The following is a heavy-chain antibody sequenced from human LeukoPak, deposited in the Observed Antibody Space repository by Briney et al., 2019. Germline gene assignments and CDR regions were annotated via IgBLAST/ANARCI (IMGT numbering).Heavy chain of an antibody. CDR3: ARGAGIVGGDFDHDY. D-gene: IGHD2-21*02. V-gene: IGHV4-30-2*01. Sequence: PSETLSLTCAVSGGSISSGGYSWSWIRQPPGKGLEWIGYIYHSGSTYYNPSLKSRVTISVDRSKNQFSLKLSSVTAADTAVYYCARGAGIVGGDFDHDYWGQGTLVTVSS. CDR1: GGSISSGGYS. CDR2: IYHSGST. J-gene: IGHJ4*02.